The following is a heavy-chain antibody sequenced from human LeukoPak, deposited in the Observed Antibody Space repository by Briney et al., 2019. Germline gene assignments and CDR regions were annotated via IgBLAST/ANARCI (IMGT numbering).Heavy chain of an antibody. CDR3: APLDYGGNSPLAY. V-gene: IGHV3-21*01. CDR1: GFTFSSYS. CDR2: ISSSSSYI. Sequence: GGSLRLSCAASGFTFSSYSMNWVRQAPGKGLEWVSSISSSSSYIYYADSVKGRFTISRDNAKNSLYLQMNSLRAEDTAVYYRAPLDYGGNSPLAYWGQGTLVTVSS. J-gene: IGHJ4*02. D-gene: IGHD4-23*01.